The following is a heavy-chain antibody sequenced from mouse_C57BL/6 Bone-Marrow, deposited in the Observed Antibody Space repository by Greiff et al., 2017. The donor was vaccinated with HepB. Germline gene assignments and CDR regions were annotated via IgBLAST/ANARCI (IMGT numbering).Heavy chain of an antibody. CDR1: GFTFSSYA. J-gene: IGHJ1*03. D-gene: IGHD2-5*01. V-gene: IGHV5-4*03. CDR3: ARGGPTIVTTWYFDV. Sequence: EVKLVESGGGLVKPGGSLKLSCAASGFTFSSYAMSWVRQTPEKRLEWVATISDGGSYTYYPDNVTGRFTISRDNAKNNLYLQMSHLKSEDTAMYYCARGGPTIVTTWYFDVWGTGTTVTVSS. CDR2: ISDGGSYT.